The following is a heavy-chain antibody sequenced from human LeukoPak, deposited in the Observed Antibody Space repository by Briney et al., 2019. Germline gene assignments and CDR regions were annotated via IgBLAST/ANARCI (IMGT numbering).Heavy chain of an antibody. CDR3: ARGWQGYYDSSGYYLLDY. V-gene: IGHV4-34*01. Sequence: SETLSLTCAVYGGSFSGYYWSWLRQPPGKGLEWIGEINHSGSTNYNPSLKSRVTISVDTSKNQFSLQLSSMTAADTALYYCARGWQGYYDSSGYYLLDYWGQGTLVTVSS. CDR1: GGSFSGYY. CDR2: INHSGST. J-gene: IGHJ4*02. D-gene: IGHD3-22*01.